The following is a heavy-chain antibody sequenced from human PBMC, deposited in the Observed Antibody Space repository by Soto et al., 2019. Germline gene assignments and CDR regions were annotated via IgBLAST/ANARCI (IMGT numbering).Heavy chain of an antibody. CDR2: IIPIFGTA. D-gene: IGHD1-20*01. CDR1: GGTFSSYA. V-gene: IGHV1-69*01. Sequence: QVQLVQSGAEVKKPGFSVKVSCKASGGTFSSYAISWVRQAPGQGLEWMGGIIPIFGTANYAQKFQGRVTITADESTSTAYMELSSLRSEDTAVYYCARVARGKYKNYSYDMDVWGQGTTVTVSS. J-gene: IGHJ6*02. CDR3: ARVARGKYKNYSYDMDV.